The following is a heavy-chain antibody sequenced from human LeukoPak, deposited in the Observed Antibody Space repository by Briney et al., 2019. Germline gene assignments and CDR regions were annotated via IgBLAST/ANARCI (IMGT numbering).Heavy chain of an antibody. V-gene: IGHV1-46*01. J-gene: IGHJ3*02. CDR3: ARDHLADSITIFGVVPRPFDI. D-gene: IGHD3-3*01. CDR2: INPSGGST. CDR1: GYTFTSYY. Sequence: ASVKVSCKASGYTFTSYYMHWVRQAPGQGLEWMGIINPSGGSTSYAQKFQGRVTMTRDTSTSTVYMELSSLRSEDTAVYYCARDHLADSITIFGVVPRPFDIWGQGTMVTVSS.